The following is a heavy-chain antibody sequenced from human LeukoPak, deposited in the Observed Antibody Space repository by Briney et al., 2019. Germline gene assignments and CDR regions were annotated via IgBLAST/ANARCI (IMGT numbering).Heavy chain of an antibody. D-gene: IGHD7-27*01. CDR2: IRSKAYGGTT. CDR1: GFTFSSYA. J-gene: IGHJ4*02. Sequence: GGSLRLSCAASGFTFSSYAMSWVRQAPGKGLEWVGFIRSKAYGGTTEYAASVKGRFTISRDDSKSIAYLQMNSLKTEDTAVYYCTRAAGDSSPFDYWGQGTLVTVSS. CDR3: TRAAGDSSPFDY. V-gene: IGHV3-49*04.